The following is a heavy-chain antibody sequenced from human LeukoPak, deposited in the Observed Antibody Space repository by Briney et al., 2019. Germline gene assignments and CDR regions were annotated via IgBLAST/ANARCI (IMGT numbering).Heavy chain of an antibody. Sequence: GGSLRLPCAASGSTFSSYSMNWVRQAPGKGLEWVSSISSSSSYIYYADSVKGRFTISRDNAKNSLYLQMNSLRAEDTAVYYCARDVEFETAIDYWGQGTLVTVSS. J-gene: IGHJ4*02. CDR1: GSTFSSYS. D-gene: IGHD5-24*01. CDR2: ISSSSSYI. V-gene: IGHV3-21*01. CDR3: ARDVEFETAIDY.